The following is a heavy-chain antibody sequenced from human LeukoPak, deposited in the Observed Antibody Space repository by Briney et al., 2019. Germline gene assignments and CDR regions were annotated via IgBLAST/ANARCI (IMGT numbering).Heavy chain of an antibody. CDR2: IYGGGST. Sequence: GGSLRLSCAASGFTVSSNYMSWVRQAPGKGLEWVSVIYGGGSTYYADSVKGRFTISRDNSKNTLYLQMNSLRAEDTAVYYCARAGQWLVQNYYYGMDVWGQGTTVTVSS. CDR1: GFTVSSNY. V-gene: IGHV3-53*01. D-gene: IGHD6-19*01. CDR3: ARAGQWLVQNYYYGMDV. J-gene: IGHJ6*02.